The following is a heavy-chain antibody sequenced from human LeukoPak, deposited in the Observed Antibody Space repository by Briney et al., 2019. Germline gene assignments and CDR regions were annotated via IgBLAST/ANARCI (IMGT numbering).Heavy chain of an antibody. CDR3: ARRRAGSGYGPGAIYYFDY. CDR1: DYTFTGYY. D-gene: IGHD3-10*01. CDR2: INPNSGGT. Sequence: ASVKVSCKASDYTFTGYYMHWVRQAPGQGLEWMGWINPNSGGTNYAQKLQGRVTMTRDTSISTAYMELSRLRSDDTAVYYCARRRAGSGYGPGAIYYFDYWGQGTLVTVSS. J-gene: IGHJ4*02. V-gene: IGHV1-2*02.